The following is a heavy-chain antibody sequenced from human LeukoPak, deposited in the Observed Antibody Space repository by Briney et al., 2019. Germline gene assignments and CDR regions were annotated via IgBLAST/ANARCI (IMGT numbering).Heavy chain of an antibody. Sequence: SETLSLTCTVSGGSIRSSYYYWGWIRQPPGKGLEWIGSIYDSGSTYYNPSLKSRVTISVDTSKNQFSLKLSSVTAADTAVYYCARPNSGSYAYWGQGTLVTVSS. D-gene: IGHD1-26*01. CDR2: IYDSGST. CDR1: GGSIRSSYYY. J-gene: IGHJ4*02. V-gene: IGHV4-39*01. CDR3: ARPNSGSYAY.